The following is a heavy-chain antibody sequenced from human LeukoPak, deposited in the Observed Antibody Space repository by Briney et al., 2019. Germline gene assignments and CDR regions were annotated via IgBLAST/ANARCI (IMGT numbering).Heavy chain of an antibody. CDR2: IYYSGST. CDR3: ARTYYDFWSGHRYYFDY. D-gene: IGHD3-3*01. CDR1: GGSISSYY. V-gene: IGHV4-59*01. J-gene: IGHJ4*02. Sequence: SETPSLTCTVSGGSISSYYWSWIRQPPGKGLEWIGYIYYSGSTNYNPSLKSRVTISVDTSKNQFSLKLSSVTAADTAVYYCARTYYDFWSGHRYYFDYWGQGTLVTVSS.